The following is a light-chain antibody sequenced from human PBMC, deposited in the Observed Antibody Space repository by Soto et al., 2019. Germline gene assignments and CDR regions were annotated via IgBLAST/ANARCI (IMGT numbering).Light chain of an antibody. J-gene: IGKJ5*01. V-gene: IGKV3-20*01. CDR3: QQYGRSPFN. Sequence: EIVLTQSPGILSLSPGERATLSCRANQSVNSNYLAWFQQHPGQPPRLLIFGAFSRAIGIPDRFSGSVTETDFTLSITRLEPEDFAVYYCQQYGRSPFNFGQGTRLEIK. CDR1: QSVNSNY. CDR2: GAF.